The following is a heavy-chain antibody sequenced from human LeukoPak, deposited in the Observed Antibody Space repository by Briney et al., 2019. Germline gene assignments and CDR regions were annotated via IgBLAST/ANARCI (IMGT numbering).Heavy chain of an antibody. J-gene: IGHJ4*02. CDR2: ISGSGGNT. CDR3: AKVSWANYFDY. CDR1: GFIFSSYA. Sequence: GGSLRLSCAASGFIFSSYAMSWVRQAPGKGLGWVSAISGSGGNTYYADSVRGRFTNSRDNSKNTLYLQMNSLRAEDTAIYYCAKVSWANYFDYWGQGTLVTVSS. V-gene: IGHV3-23*01. D-gene: IGHD6-13*01.